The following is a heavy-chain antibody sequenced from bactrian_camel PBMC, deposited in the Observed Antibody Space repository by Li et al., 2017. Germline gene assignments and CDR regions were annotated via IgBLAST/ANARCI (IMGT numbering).Heavy chain of an antibody. CDR2: IDLTTGTT. Sequence: HVQLVESGGGLVQPGGSQRLSCAASGLDRGTRDMAWFRQYPGEEREGGARIDLTTGTTAYADSAKGRFTISADKTANTVFLQMNALKPEDTAVYYCAADVFFPSRLDPPRALGSREDMSITTGAAGPRSPSP. D-gene: IGHD7*01. J-gene: IGHJ4*01. CDR1: GLDRGTRD. V-gene: IGHV3S61*01. CDR3: AADVFFPSRLDPPRALGSREDMSITT.